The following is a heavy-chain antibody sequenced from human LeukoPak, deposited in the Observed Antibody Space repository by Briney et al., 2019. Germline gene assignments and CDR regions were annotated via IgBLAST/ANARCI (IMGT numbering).Heavy chain of an antibody. CDR1: GGSFSGYY. D-gene: IGHD4-11*01. CDR3: ARGNVGFTYSTPLNYDYYYFMDV. J-gene: IGHJ6*03. Sequence: SETLSLTCAVYGGSFSGYYWSWIRQPPGKGLEWIGEINHSGNTNYNPSLKSRVTISVDTSKNQFSLKLISVTAADTAVYYCARGNVGFTYSTPLNYDYYYFMDVWGKGTTVTVSS. CDR2: INHSGNT. V-gene: IGHV4-34*01.